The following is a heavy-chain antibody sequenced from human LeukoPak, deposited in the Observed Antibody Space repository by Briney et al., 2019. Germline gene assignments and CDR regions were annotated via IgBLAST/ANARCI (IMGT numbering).Heavy chain of an antibody. CDR2: ISSSSSYI. J-gene: IGHJ6*03. D-gene: IGHD2-15*01. Sequence: SGGSLRLSCAASGFTFSSYSMNWVRQAPGKGLEWVSSISSSSSYIYYADSVKGRFTISRDNAKNSLYLQMNSLRAEDTAVYYCASFCSGGSCPEKNYSYYYMDVWGKGTTVTVSS. CDR1: GFTFSSYS. CDR3: ASFCSGGSCPEKNYSYYYMDV. V-gene: IGHV3-21*01.